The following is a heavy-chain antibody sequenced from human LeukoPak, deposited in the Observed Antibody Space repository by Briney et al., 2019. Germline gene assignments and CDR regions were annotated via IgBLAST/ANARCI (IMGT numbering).Heavy chain of an antibody. CDR1: GFTVSSNH. J-gene: IGHJ3*02. CDR3: ARVPGIAAANDAFDI. V-gene: IGHV3-53*01. CDR2: IYSGGST. Sequence: GGSLRLSCAASGFTVSSNHMSWVRQAPGKGLEWVSVIYSGGSTYYADSVKGRFTISRDNSKNTLYLQMNSLRAEDTAVYYCARVPGIAAANDAFDIWGQGTMVTVSS. D-gene: IGHD6-13*01.